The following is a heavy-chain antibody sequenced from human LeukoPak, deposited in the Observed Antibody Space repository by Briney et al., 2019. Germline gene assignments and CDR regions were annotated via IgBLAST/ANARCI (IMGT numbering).Heavy chain of an antibody. D-gene: IGHD3-10*01. CDR3: ARRAYGSGSFNRYHFDY. CDR1: GGSISNYY. CDR2: IYYSGST. J-gene: IGHJ4*02. V-gene: IGHV4-59*08. Sequence: SATLSLTCTVSGGSISNYYWSWIRQPPGKGLEWIGYIYYSGSTNYNPSLKSRVTISVDTSSNQFSLKLNSVTAADTAVYYCARRAYGSGSFNRYHFDYWGQGTLVAVSS.